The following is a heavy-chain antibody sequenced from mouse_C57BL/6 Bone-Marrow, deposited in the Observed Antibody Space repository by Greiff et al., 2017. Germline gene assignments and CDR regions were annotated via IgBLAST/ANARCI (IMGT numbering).Heavy chain of an antibody. CDR3: ARKGYYYGSSYRFDY. V-gene: IGHV2-2*01. D-gene: IGHD1-1*01. Sequence: QVQLKESGPGLVQPSQSLSITCTVSGFSLTSYDVHWVRQSPGKGLEWLGVIWSGGSTDYNAAFISRLSISKDNSKSQVFFKMNSLQADDTAIYYCARKGYYYGSSYRFDYWGQGTTLTVSS. J-gene: IGHJ2*01. CDR2: IWSGGST. CDR1: GFSLTSYD.